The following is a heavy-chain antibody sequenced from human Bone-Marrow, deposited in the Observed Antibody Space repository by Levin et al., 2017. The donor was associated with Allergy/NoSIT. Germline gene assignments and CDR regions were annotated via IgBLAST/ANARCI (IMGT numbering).Heavy chain of an antibody. J-gene: IGHJ6*02. CDR3: ARDGPRASYYYYGMDV. Sequence: LSLTCAASGFTVSSSYMSWVRQAPGKGLEWVSVIYSNGRTYYADPVKGRFTISRDNSKNTLYLQMNSLSAEDTAVYYCARDGPRASYYYYGMDVWGQGTTVTVSS. CDR1: GFTVSSSY. V-gene: IGHV3-66*01. CDR2: IYSNGRT.